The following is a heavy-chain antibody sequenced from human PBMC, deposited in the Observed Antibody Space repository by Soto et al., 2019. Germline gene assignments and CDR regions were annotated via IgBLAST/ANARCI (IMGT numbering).Heavy chain of an antibody. CDR1: GYSFTSYW. V-gene: IGHV5-51*01. CDR2: IYPGDSDT. J-gene: IGHJ6*02. D-gene: IGHD2-2*01. CDR3: ARHYCSSTSCYPVYYYYGMDV. Sequence: GESLKISCKGSGYSFTSYWIGRVRQMPGKGLEWMGIIYPGDSDTRYSPSFQGQVTISADKSISTAYLQWSSLKASDTAMYYCARHYCSSTSCYPVYYYYGMDVWGQGTTVTVSS.